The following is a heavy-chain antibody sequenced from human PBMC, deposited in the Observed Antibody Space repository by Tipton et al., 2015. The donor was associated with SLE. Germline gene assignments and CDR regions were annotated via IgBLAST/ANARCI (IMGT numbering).Heavy chain of an antibody. D-gene: IGHD5-24*01. CDR1: GGSISSYY. CDR2: IYYSGST. J-gene: IGHJ4*02. CDR3: ASPMAGY. V-gene: IGHV4-59*12. Sequence: TLSLTCTVPGGSISSYYWSWIRQPPGKGLEWIGYIYYSGSTNYNPSLKSRVTISVDTSKNQFSLKLSSVTAADTAVYYCASPMAGYWGQGTLVTVSS.